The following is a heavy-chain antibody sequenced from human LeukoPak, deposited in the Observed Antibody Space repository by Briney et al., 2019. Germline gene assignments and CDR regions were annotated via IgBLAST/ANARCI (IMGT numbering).Heavy chain of an antibody. Sequence: GGSLRLSCAASGFTFSTYLMSWVRQAPGKGLDWVASINQDGSAEYYVDSVRGRFTISRDNAKNSLYLQVSSLRGDDTAVYCCVRHFGGVTTSDYWGQGTLVTVSS. J-gene: IGHJ4*02. V-gene: IGHV3-7*01. CDR2: INQDGSAE. CDR1: GFTFSTYL. D-gene: IGHD3-10*01. CDR3: VRHFGGVTTSDY.